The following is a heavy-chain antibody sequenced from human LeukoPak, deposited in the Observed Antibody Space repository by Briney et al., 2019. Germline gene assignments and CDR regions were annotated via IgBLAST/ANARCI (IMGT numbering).Heavy chain of an antibody. CDR3: ARDQEGFDY. Sequence: ASVKVSCKASGYTFTSNYIHWVRQAPGQGLEWMGMIYPRDGSTSYAQKFQGRVTVTRDTSTSTVHMELSGLRSEATAVYYCARDQEGFDYWGQGTLVTVSS. J-gene: IGHJ4*02. V-gene: IGHV1-46*01. CDR2: IYPRDGST. CDR1: GYTFTSNY.